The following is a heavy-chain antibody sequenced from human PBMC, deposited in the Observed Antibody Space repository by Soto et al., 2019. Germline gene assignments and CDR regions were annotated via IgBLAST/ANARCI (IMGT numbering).Heavy chain of an antibody. Sequence: SLRLSCAASGFRFDDYAMHWVRQAPGKGLEWVSGISWNSDSMGYADSVEGRFTISRDNAKNSLYLQMNSLRAEDTALYYCTKEIHPPVTMEGGYFDSWGQGTLVTVSS. V-gene: IGHV3-9*01. CDR2: ISWNSDSM. CDR1: GFRFDDYA. J-gene: IGHJ4*02. CDR3: TKEIHPPVTMEGGYFDS. D-gene: IGHD3-10*01.